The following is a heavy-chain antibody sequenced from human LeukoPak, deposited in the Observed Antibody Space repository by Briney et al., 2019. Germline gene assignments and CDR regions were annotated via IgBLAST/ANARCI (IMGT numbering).Heavy chain of an antibody. Sequence: NPSETLSLTCTVSGGSISSYSWNWIRQPPGRGLEWIGHMSYRGSTYFNPSLRSRVAMSLDTSKNRFSLKLNSVTAADTAVYYCVRGDCSDSKCFDPWGQGTLVTVSS. CDR3: VRGDCSDSKCFDP. J-gene: IGHJ5*02. CDR1: GGSISSYS. CDR2: MSYRGST. D-gene: IGHD2-21*02. V-gene: IGHV4-59*01.